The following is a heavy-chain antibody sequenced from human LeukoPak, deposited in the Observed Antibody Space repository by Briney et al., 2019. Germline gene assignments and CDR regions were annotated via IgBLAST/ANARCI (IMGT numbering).Heavy chain of an antibody. CDR1: GGSISSYY. D-gene: IGHD2-15*01. V-gene: IGHV4-59*01. CDR2: IYYSGTT. Sequence: PSETQSLTCTVSGGSISSYYWSWIRQPPGKGLEWIGYIYYSGTTNYNPSLKSRVTISVDTSKNQFSLKLSSVTAADTAVYYCAGGYCSGGSCYVTNYYYYYGMDVWGQGTTVTVSS. J-gene: IGHJ6*02. CDR3: AGGYCSGGSCYVTNYYYYYGMDV.